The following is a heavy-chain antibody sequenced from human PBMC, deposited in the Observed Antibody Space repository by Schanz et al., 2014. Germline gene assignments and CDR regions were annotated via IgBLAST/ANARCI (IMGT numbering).Heavy chain of an antibody. J-gene: IGHJ4*02. Sequence: QVQLVQSGAEVKKPGASVKVSCKASGYTFSSYGISWVRQAPGQGLEWMGWISANNGNTNKAQKLQGRVTMTTDTSTSTAYMEMRSLRSDDTDVYYCERDRRLQRQSGWDYWGQGTLVTVSS. D-gene: IGHD3-10*01. CDR3: ERDRRLQRQSGWDY. V-gene: IGHV1-18*04. CDR1: GYTFSSYG. CDR2: ISANNGNT.